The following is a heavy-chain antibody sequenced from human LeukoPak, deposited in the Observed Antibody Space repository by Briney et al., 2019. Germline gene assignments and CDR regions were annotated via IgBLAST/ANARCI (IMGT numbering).Heavy chain of an antibody. CDR2: IKKDGSEK. Sequence: PGGSLRLSCVASELIFSDFCMTWVRHSRGKGLEWVATIKKDGSEKYYVDSVKGRFTISRDNAENTLYLHMNSLRAEDTAVYYCTRGGRYTSYCWQYWGLGTLVTVSS. V-gene: IGHV3-7*01. CDR3: TRGGRYTSYCWQY. J-gene: IGHJ4*02. CDR1: ELIFSDFC. D-gene: IGHD1-26*01.